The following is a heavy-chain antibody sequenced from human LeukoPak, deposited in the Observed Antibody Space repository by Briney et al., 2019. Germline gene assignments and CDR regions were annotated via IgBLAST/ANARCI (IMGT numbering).Heavy chain of an antibody. CDR2: IWYDGSNK. CDR1: GFTFSSYG. V-gene: IGHV3-33*01. CDR3: ARDHLIYSSGWYPPGGY. J-gene: IGHJ4*02. D-gene: IGHD6-19*01. Sequence: GGSLRLSCAASGFTFSSYGMHWVRQAPGKGLEWVAVIWYDGSNKYYADSVKGRFTISRDNSKNTLYLQMNSLRAEDTAVYYCARDHLIYSSGWYPPGGYWDQGTLVTVSS.